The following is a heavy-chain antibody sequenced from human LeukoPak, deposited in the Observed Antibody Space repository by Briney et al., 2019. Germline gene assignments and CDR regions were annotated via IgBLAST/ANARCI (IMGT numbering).Heavy chain of an antibody. CDR2: ISWDGGST. CDR1: GFTFDDYA. V-gene: IGHV3-43D*03. J-gene: IGHJ4*02. Sequence: GGSLRLSCAASGFTFDDYAMHWVRQAPGKGLEWVSLISWDGGSTYYADSVKGRFTISRDNSKNSLYLQMNSLRAEDTALYCCAKGRSSSWTRGNFDYWGQGTLVTVSS. D-gene: IGHD6-13*01. CDR3: AKGRSSSWTRGNFDY.